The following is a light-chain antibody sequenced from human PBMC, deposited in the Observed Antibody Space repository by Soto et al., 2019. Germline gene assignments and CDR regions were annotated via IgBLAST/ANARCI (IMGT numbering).Light chain of an antibody. Sequence: DIVLTQSPGTLSLSPGERATLSCRASQSVTSSFFAWMQQKTGQAPRLLIYDTSNGATRILDRFSGSGSRTNLTVTISILEPQDFAVYYCQQYGRSPITFGQGTRLEIK. V-gene: IGKV3-20*01. CDR1: QSVTSSF. CDR3: QQYGRSPIT. J-gene: IGKJ5*01. CDR2: DTS.